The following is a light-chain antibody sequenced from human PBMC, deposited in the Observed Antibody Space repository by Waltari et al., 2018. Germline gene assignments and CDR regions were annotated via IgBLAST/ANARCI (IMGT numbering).Light chain of an antibody. CDR2: GAS. CDR1: QRVTTN. CDR3: QQSDNWPPIT. J-gene: IGKJ5*01. Sequence: EVVMTQSPAILSVSPGERATLSCRASQRVTTNHAWYQQKPGQAPRLLIFGASTRATGVPARFSGSGSGTDFTLTISDLQSDDFAVYYCQQSDNWPPITFGQGTRLEIK. V-gene: IGKV3-15*01.